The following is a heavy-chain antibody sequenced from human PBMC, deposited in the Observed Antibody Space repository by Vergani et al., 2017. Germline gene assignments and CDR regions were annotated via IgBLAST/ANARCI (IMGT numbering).Heavy chain of an antibody. D-gene: IGHD1-26*01. J-gene: IGHJ4*02. CDR2: LTGGGGST. CDR1: GFTFSTYA. V-gene: IGHV3-23*04. CDR3: VKDAGSYENFVDS. Sequence: ELQLVESGGGLVQPGGSVRLSCAASGFTFSTYAMHWVRQAPGKGLEWVSALTGGGGSTYYADSFKGRFIISRDNSRDTLYQQMNSLRPEDTATYYCVKDAGSYENFVDSWCQGTLVTV.